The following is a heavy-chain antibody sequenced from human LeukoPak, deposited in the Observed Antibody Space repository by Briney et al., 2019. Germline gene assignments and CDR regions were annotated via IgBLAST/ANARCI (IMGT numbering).Heavy chain of an antibody. CDR1: GFTFSSYA. CDR2: ISGSGGST. CDR3: GYGSGSYYNPWLLHTHFPFDY. J-gene: IGHJ4*02. D-gene: IGHD3-10*01. Sequence: GGSLRLSCAASGFTFSSYAMSWVRQAPGKGLEWVSAISGSGGSTYYADSVKGRFTISRDNSKNTLYLQMNSLRAEDTAVYYCGYGSGSYYNPWLLHTHFPFDYWGQGTLVTVSS. V-gene: IGHV3-23*01.